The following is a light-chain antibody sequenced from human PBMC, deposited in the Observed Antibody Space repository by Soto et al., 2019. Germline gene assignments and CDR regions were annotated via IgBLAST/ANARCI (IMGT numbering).Light chain of an antibody. CDR1: QSLVYSDGDTF. Sequence: DVVLTQSPLFLPVTLGQPASISCRSSQSLVYSDGDTFLSWFQQRPGQSPRRLIYKVSNRDTGVQVRFSGSGSGTDFTLKISRVEAEDVGVYFCMQAIYWPFTFGPGTKVDIK. J-gene: IGKJ3*01. CDR3: MQAIYWPFT. V-gene: IGKV2-30*01. CDR2: KVS.